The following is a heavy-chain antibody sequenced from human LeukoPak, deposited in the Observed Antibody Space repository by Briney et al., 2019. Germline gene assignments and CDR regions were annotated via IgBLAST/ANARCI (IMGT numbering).Heavy chain of an antibody. Sequence: GGSLRLSCAASGFTFSSYTMNWVRQAPGKGLEWVSSISSSSSYIYYADSVKGRFTISRDNAKNSLYLQINSLRAEDTAVYYCARVWGSSAPDYWGQGTLVTVSS. J-gene: IGHJ4*02. CDR2: ISSSSSYI. D-gene: IGHD6-6*01. CDR3: ARVWGSSAPDY. V-gene: IGHV3-21*01. CDR1: GFTFSSYT.